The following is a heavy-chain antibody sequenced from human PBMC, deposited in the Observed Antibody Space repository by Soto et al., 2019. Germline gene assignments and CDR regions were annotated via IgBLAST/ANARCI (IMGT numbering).Heavy chain of an antibody. J-gene: IGHJ3*02. Sequence: QRLSCAASGFTFSNYGMHWVRQAPGKGLEWVAVISYDGRDKYYGESVKGRFTIFRDNSKNTLYLEMNTLRPDDTGVYYCAKDPPMIVVANDAFDIWGQGTMVTVSS. D-gene: IGHD3-22*01. CDR2: ISYDGRDK. CDR1: GFTFSNYG. CDR3: AKDPPMIVVANDAFDI. V-gene: IGHV3-30*18.